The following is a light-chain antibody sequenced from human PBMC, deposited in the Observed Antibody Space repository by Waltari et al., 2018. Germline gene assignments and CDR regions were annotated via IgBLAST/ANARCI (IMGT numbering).Light chain of an antibody. CDR3: CSCVGRNIYWV. V-gene: IGLV2-11*01. J-gene: IGLJ3*02. Sequence: QSALTQPRSVSGSPGQSVTISCTGTSSDVGANNFVSWYQHHPDKAPKLIIYDINKRPSGVPDRFSGSKSCNTASLTSSGLQAEDEADYYCCSCVGRNIYWVFGGGTKLTVL. CDR2: DIN. CDR1: SSDVGANNF.